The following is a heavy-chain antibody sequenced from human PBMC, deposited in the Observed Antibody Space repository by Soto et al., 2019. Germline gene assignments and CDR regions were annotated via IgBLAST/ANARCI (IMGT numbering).Heavy chain of an antibody. Sequence: QITLKESGPTLVKPTQTLTLTCTFSGFSLSTSGVGVGWIRQPPGKALEWLALIYWDDDKRYSPSLKSRLTITKDTSKNQVVLTMTNMDPVDTATYYCAHRREYYYGSGSLDYWGQGTLVTVSS. CDR1: GFSLSTSGVG. CDR2: IYWDDDK. CDR3: AHRREYYYGSGSLDY. D-gene: IGHD3-10*01. V-gene: IGHV2-5*02. J-gene: IGHJ4*02.